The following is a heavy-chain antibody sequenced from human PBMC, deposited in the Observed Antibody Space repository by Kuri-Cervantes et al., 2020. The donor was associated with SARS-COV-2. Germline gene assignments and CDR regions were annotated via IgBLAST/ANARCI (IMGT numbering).Heavy chain of an antibody. CDR1: GGTFTTYG. CDR2: IIPFFGTP. D-gene: IGHD6-13*01. J-gene: IGHJ6*03. V-gene: IGHV1-69*13. Sequence: SVKVSCKASGGTFTTYGFTWVRQAPGQGLEWMGGIIPFFGTPNYAQKFEGRVTITADESTSTAYMELSSLRFEDTAVYYCARDRPGIAAASLYYYYYMDVWGKGTTVTVSS. CDR3: ARDRPGIAAASLYYYYYMDV.